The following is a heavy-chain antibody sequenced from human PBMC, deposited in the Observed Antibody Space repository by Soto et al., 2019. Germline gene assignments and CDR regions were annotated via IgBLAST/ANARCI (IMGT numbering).Heavy chain of an antibody. V-gene: IGHV1-2*02. CDR2: INPNSGDT. CDR1: GYTFTGYY. CDR3: ARPLYGSSWFCPCDP. Sequence: ASVKVSCKPSGYTFTGYYMHWVRQAPGQGLEWMGWINPNSGDTKYAQKFQGRVTMTRDASISTAYMELSRLRSDDTAVYYCARPLYGSSWFCPCDPWGKGHRVIVAS. D-gene: IGHD6-13*01. J-gene: IGHJ5*02.